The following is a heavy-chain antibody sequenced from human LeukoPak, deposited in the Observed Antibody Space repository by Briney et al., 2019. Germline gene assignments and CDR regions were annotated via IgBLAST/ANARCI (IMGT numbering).Heavy chain of an antibody. V-gene: IGHV4-31*03. D-gene: IGHD3-16*01. CDR3: ARDPGDYLFDY. J-gene: IGHJ4*02. Sequence: SETLSLTCTISGGSISSGGYYWSWIRQHPGKGLEWIGYIYYSGSTYYNPSLKSRVTISVDTSKNQFSLKLSSVTAADTAVYYCARDPGDYLFDYWGQGTLVTVSS. CDR1: GGSISSGGYY. CDR2: IYYSGST.